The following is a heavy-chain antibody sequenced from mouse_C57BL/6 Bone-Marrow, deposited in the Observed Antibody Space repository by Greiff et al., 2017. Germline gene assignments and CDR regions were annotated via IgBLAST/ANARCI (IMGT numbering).Heavy chain of an antibody. V-gene: IGHV6-3*01. CDR3: TAFYAMDY. CDR1: GFTFSNYW. CDR2: IRLKSDNYAT. Sequence: EVKVEESGGGLVQPGGSMKLSCVASGFTFSNYWMNWVRQSPEKGLEWVAQIRLKSDNYATNYAESVKGRFTISRDDSKSSVYLQMNNLRAEDTGIYYCTAFYAMDYWGQGTSVTVSS. J-gene: IGHJ4*01.